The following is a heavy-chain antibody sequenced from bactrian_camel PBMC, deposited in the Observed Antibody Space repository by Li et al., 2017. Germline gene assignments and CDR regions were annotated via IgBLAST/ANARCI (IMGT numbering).Heavy chain of an antibody. Sequence: HVQLVESGGGPVQAGGSLRLSCEVSTTSTTTNCVTWYRQVTGKEREAVASITPAGGTRYMGDSGKGRFAISQDTARTTAYLQMASLKPGDTAMYHCKVHVSGPSCPGDIWGRGTQVTVS. V-gene: IGHV3S53*01. CDR2: ITPAGGTR. CDR1: TTSTTTNC. J-gene: IGHJ4*01. CDR3: KVHVSGPSCPGDI. D-gene: IGHD2*01.